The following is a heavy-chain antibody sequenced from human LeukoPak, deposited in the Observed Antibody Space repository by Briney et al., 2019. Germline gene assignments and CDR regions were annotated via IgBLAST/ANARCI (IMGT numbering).Heavy chain of an antibody. V-gene: IGHV1-69*05. CDR1: GYTLTELS. Sequence: SVKVSCKVSGYTLTELSMHWVRQAPGQGLEWMGGIIPIFGTANYAQKFQGRVTITTDESTSTAYMELSSLRSEDTAVYYCARESVGATLSYWGQGTLVTVSS. J-gene: IGHJ4*02. D-gene: IGHD1-26*01. CDR2: IIPIFGTA. CDR3: ARESVGATLSY.